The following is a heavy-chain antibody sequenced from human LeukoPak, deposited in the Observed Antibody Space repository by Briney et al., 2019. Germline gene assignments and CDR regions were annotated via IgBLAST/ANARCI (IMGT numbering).Heavy chain of an antibody. Sequence: GGSLRLSCAASGFTFSSYGMTWVRQAPGKGLEWVSYISSSSSTIYYADSVKGRFTISRDNAKNSLYLQMNSLRAADTAVYYCARDMGLLVSDTSGPFDYWGQGTLVTVSS. CDR2: ISSSSSTI. J-gene: IGHJ4*02. D-gene: IGHD3-22*01. V-gene: IGHV3-48*04. CDR1: GFTFSSYG. CDR3: ARDMGLLVSDTSGPFDY.